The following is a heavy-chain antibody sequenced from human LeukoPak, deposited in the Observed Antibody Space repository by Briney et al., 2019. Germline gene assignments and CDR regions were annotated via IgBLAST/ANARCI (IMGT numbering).Heavy chain of an antibody. Sequence: PGGSLRLSCIASGFAFRNYGIHWVRQAPGKGLEWVAVISYDENRKYYVDSVKGRFTISRDNSKNTVYLQMNSLRVEDTAVYYCAKGDGGSETYFYMDVWGKGTTVTVSS. J-gene: IGHJ6*03. V-gene: IGHV3-30*18. CDR2: ISYDENRK. CDR1: GFAFRNYG. D-gene: IGHD5-12*01. CDR3: AKGDGGSETYFYMDV.